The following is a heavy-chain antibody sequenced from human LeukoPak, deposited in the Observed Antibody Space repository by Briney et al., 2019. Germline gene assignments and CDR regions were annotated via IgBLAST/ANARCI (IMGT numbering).Heavy chain of an antibody. V-gene: IGHV4-38-2*01. Sequence: SETLSLTCAVSGYSISSGHYWGWIRQPPGKGLEWIGSIYHSGSTHYNPSLKSRVTISVDTSKNQFSLKVNSVTAADTAVYYCGRAQGATDYWGQGTLVTVSS. D-gene: IGHD1-26*01. CDR2: IYHSGST. CDR3: GRAQGATDY. J-gene: IGHJ4*02. CDR1: GYSISSGHY.